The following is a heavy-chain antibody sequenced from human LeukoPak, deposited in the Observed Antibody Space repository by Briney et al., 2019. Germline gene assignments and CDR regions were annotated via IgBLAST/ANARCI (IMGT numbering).Heavy chain of an antibody. CDR1: VFTFSIYS. Sequence: PGGSLRLSCAASVFTFSIYSMNGVRRAPGEGLEWVSSISSSSSYMYYADSVKGRFTISRDNAKNSLYLQMNSLRAEDTAVYYCARVTVLLWFGETSDYYYMDVWGKGTTVTVSS. D-gene: IGHD3-10*01. CDR2: ISSSSSYM. V-gene: IGHV3-21*01. J-gene: IGHJ6*03. CDR3: ARVTVLLWFGETSDYYYMDV.